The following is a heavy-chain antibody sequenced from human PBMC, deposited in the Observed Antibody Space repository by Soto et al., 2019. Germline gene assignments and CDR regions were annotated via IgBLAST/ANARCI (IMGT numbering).Heavy chain of an antibody. Sequence: GGSLRLSCAASGFTFSSYWMHWVRQAPGKGLVWVSRINSDGSSTSYADSVKGRFTISRDNAKNTLYLQMNSLRAEDTAVYYCAREATGEVAFDIWGQGTMVTVSS. D-gene: IGHD7-27*01. CDR1: GFTFSSYW. CDR3: AREATGEVAFDI. V-gene: IGHV3-74*01. J-gene: IGHJ3*02. CDR2: INSDGSST.